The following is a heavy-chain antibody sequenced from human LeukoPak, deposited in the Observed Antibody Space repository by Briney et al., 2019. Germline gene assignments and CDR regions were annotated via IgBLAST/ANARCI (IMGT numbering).Heavy chain of an antibody. CDR1: GASVSSGSSY. CDR2: VYYTGNT. J-gene: IGHJ4*02. V-gene: IGHV4-61*01. Sequence: SETLSLTCTVSGASVSSGSSYWSWIRQPPGKGLEWIGYVYYTGNTNYNPSLKSRVTISVDTSKNQFSLKLSSVTAADTAVYYCARDSGFCSGGSCYHNYFDYWGQGTLATVSS. CDR3: ARDSGFCSGGSCYHNYFDY. D-gene: IGHD2-15*01.